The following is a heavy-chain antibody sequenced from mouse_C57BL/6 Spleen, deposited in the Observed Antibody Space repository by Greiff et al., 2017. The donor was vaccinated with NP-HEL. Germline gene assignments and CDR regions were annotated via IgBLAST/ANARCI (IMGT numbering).Heavy chain of an antibody. J-gene: IGHJ4*01. Sequence: VKLQESDAELVKPGASVKISCKVSGYTFTDHTIHWMKQRPEQGLEWIGYIYPRDGSTKYNEKFKGKATLTADKSSSTAYMQLNSLTSEDSAVYFCAREGQAYYGSSYGAMDYWGQGTSVTVSS. D-gene: IGHD1-1*01. CDR1: GYTFTDHT. CDR3: AREGQAYYGSSYGAMDY. CDR2: IYPRDGST. V-gene: IGHV1-78*01.